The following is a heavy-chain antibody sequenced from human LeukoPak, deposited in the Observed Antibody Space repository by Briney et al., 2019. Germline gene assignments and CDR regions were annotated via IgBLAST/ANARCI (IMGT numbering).Heavy chain of an antibody. D-gene: IGHD4-23*01. CDR3: ARESLGYGRNPFDY. CDR1: GGSIGSYY. CDR2: IYYSGST. V-gene: IGHV4-59*01. J-gene: IGHJ4*02. Sequence: SETLSLTCTVSGGSIGSYYWSWIRQPPGKGLEWIGYIYYSGSTNYNPSLKSRVTISVDTSKNQFSLKLSSVTAADTAVYYCARESLGYGRNPFDYWGQGTLVTVSS.